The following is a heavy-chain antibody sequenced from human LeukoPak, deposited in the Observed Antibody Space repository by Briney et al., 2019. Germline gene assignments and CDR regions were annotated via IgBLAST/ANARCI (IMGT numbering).Heavy chain of an antibody. V-gene: IGHV3-7*01. Sequence: GGSLRLSCAASGFTFSSYWMSWVRQAPGKGLEWVANIKQDGSEKYYVDSVKGRFTISRDNAKNSLYLQMNSLRAEDTAVYYCARVSSLGELWRGWFDPWGQGTLVTVSS. CDR3: ARVSSLGELWRGWFDP. CDR1: GFTFSSYW. J-gene: IGHJ5*02. CDR2: IKQDGSEK. D-gene: IGHD3-10*01.